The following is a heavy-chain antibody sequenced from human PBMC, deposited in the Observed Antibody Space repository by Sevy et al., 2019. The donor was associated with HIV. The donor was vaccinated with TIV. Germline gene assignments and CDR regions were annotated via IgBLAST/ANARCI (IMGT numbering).Heavy chain of an antibody. V-gene: IGHV4-30-4*01. J-gene: IGHJ3*02. CDR1: GGSISSGDYY. CDR2: IYYSGST. Sequence: SETLSLTCTVSGGSISSGDYYWSWIRQPPGKGLEWIGYIYYSGSTYYNPSLKSRVTISVDTSKNQFSLKLSSVTAADTAVYYCARPGVESSSSSGAFDIWGQWTMVTVSS. D-gene: IGHD6-6*01. CDR3: ARPGVESSSSSGAFDI.